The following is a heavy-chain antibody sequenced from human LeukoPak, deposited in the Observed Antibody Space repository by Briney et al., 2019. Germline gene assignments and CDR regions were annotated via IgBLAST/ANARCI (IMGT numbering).Heavy chain of an antibody. CDR2: ISSSGSTK. D-gene: IGHD3-3*01. CDR1: GFTFSDYY. V-gene: IGHV3-11*01. J-gene: IGHJ4*02. Sequence: PGGSLRLSCAASGFTFSDYYMSWIRQAPGKGLEWVSYISSSGSTKYYADSVKGRFTISRDNAKNSLYLQMNRLRAGDTAVYYCARSDFWTRHFDYWGQGTLVTVSS. CDR3: ARSDFWTRHFDY.